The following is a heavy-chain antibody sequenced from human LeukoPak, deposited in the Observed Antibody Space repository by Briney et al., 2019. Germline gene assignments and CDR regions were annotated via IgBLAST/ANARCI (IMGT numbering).Heavy chain of an antibody. Sequence: GGSLRLSCAASGFTFSSYGMHWARQAPGKGLEWVAVISYDGSNKYYADSVKGRFTISRDNSKNTLYLQMNSLRAEDTAVYYCAKGTSSRGTSWIAYWGQGTLVTVSS. CDR2: ISYDGSNK. D-gene: IGHD2-2*01. CDR1: GFTFSSYG. CDR3: AKGTSSRGTSWIAY. V-gene: IGHV3-30*18. J-gene: IGHJ4*02.